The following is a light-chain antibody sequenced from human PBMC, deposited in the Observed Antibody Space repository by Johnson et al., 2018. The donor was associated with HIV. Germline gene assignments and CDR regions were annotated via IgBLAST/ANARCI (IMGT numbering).Light chain of an antibody. CDR2: ENN. V-gene: IGLV1-51*02. J-gene: IGLJ1*01. CDR1: SSNIGNNY. CDR3: GTWDSSLSAYV. Sequence: QSVLTQPPSVSAAPGQKVTISCSGSSSNIGNNYVSWYQHLPGTAPKLLIYENNKRPSGIPDRFSGAKSGTSATLAITGLQTGDEADYYCGTWDSSLSAYVFGTGTKVTFL.